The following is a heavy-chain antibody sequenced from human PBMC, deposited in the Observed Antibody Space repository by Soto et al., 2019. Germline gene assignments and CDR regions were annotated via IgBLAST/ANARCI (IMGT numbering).Heavy chain of an antibody. Sequence: ASVKVSCKASGYTFTSYGISWVRQAPGQGLEWMGWISAYNGNTNYAQKLQGRVTMTTDTSTSTAYMELRSLRSDDTAVYYCAREYSSSSRNYYYYGMDVWGQETTVTVSS. CDR2: ISAYNGNT. CDR1: GYTFTSYG. D-gene: IGHD6-6*01. CDR3: AREYSSSSRNYYYYGMDV. J-gene: IGHJ6*02. V-gene: IGHV1-18*01.